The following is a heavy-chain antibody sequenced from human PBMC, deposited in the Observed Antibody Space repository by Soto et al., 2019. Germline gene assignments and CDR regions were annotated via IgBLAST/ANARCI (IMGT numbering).Heavy chain of an antibody. CDR2: ISSSSTTI. J-gene: IGHJ4*02. Sequence: XGSLRLSCASSVFTFSSYSMNCVRHSPGKWLEWVSYISSSSTTIYHADSVKGRFTISRDNAKNSLYLQMNSLRDEDTAVYYCARDPSSYAFWSGYTYGGQGTRFTV. CDR1: VFTFSSYS. CDR3: ARDPSSYAFWSGYTY. V-gene: IGHV3-48*02. D-gene: IGHD3-3*01.